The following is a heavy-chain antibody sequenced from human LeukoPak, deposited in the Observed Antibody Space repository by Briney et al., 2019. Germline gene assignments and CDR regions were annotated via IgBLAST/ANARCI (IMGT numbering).Heavy chain of an antibody. V-gene: IGHV4-4*07. CDR2: IYNSGNT. D-gene: IGHD3-22*01. CDR1: RDSITRNY. J-gene: IGHJ4*02. Sequence: PSETLSLTCTVSRDSITRNYWSWIRQPAGKGLEWIGHIYNSGNTNYSPSLESRVTMSTDTSKNQFSLKLTSVTAADTAVYYCARGSFDSSGYYVFDYWGQGTLVTVSS. CDR3: ARGSFDSSGYYVFDY.